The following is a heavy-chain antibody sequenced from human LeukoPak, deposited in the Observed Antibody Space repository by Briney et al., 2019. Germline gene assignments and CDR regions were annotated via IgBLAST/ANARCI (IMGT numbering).Heavy chain of an antibody. J-gene: IGHJ4*02. CDR1: GYTFTGYF. D-gene: IGHD2-15*01. CDR3: ARGADGSYCSGGSCYSTPYYYFDY. CDR2: ITPIFGTA. Sequence: GASVKVSCKAPGYTFTGYFMHWVRQAPGQGLEWMGGITPIFGTANYAQTFQGRVTITADKSTSTAYMELSSLRSEDTAVYYCARGADGSYCSGGSCYSTPYYYFDYWGQGTLVTVSS. V-gene: IGHV1-69*06.